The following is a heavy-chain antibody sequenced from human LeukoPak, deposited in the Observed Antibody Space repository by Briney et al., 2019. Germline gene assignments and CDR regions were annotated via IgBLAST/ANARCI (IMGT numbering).Heavy chain of an antibody. J-gene: IGHJ3*01. V-gene: IGHV3-48*01. Sequence: GGSLRLSCAASGFTFSSYSMNWVRQAPGKGLEWVSYISSSTNTIYYADSVKGRFTISRDNAKNSLFLQMNSLRAEDTAVYYCARSFDVWGQGTLVTVSA. CDR2: ISSSTNTI. CDR1: GFTFSSYS. CDR3: ARSFDV.